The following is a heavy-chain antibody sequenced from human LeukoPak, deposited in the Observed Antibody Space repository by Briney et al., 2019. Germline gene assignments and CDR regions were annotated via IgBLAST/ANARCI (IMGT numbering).Heavy chain of an antibody. CDR3: VSSPDTAMVFDY. Sequence: ASVKVSCKASGGTFSSYAISWVRQAPGQGLEWMGGIIPIFGTANYAQKFQGRVTITADESTSTAYMELSSLRSEDTAVYYCVSSPDTAMVFDYWGQGTLVTVSS. CDR2: IIPIFGTA. D-gene: IGHD5-18*01. J-gene: IGHJ4*02. V-gene: IGHV1-69*01. CDR1: GGTFSSYA.